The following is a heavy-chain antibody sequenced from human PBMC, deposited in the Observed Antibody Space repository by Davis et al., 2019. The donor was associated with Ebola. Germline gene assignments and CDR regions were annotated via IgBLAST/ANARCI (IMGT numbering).Heavy chain of an antibody. Sequence: ASVKVPSKASGYTFTTYDINWLRQATGQRLERLGWMNPSSGNTGYAQKFQGRVTITRDTSINTAYMELSSLTSDDTAVYYCARRQAYCTTGSCYPNRDYYMDVWGKGTTVTVSS. CDR1: GYTFTTYD. CDR3: ARRQAYCTTGSCYPNRDYYMDV. V-gene: IGHV1-8*03. D-gene: IGHD1-1*01. CDR2: MNPSSGNT. J-gene: IGHJ6*03.